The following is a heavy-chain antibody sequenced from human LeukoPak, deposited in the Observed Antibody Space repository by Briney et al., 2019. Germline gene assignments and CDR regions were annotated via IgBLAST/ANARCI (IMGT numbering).Heavy chain of an antibody. Sequence: GASVKVSCKASGYTFTGYYMHWVRLAPGQGLEWMGWINPNSGGTNYAQKFQGRVTMTRDTSISTAYMELSRLRSDDTAVYYCARELVVPAAPGMDWFDPWGQGTLVTVSS. CDR3: ARELVVPAAPGMDWFDP. CDR1: GYTFTGYY. D-gene: IGHD2-2*01. CDR2: INPNSGGT. V-gene: IGHV1-2*02. J-gene: IGHJ5*02.